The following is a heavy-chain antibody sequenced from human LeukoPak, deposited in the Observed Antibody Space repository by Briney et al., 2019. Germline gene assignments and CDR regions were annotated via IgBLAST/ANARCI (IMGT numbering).Heavy chain of an antibody. CDR3: ARAGGYSYGYEFDY. CDR2: IYYSGST. CDR1: GGSISSYY. V-gene: IGHV4-59*01. D-gene: IGHD5-18*01. Sequence: SETLSLTCTVSGGSISSYYWSWIRQPPGKGLEWIGYIYYSGSTNYNPSLKSRVTISVDTSKNQFSLKLSSVTAADTAVYYCARAGGYSYGYEFDYWGQGTLVTVPS. J-gene: IGHJ4*02.